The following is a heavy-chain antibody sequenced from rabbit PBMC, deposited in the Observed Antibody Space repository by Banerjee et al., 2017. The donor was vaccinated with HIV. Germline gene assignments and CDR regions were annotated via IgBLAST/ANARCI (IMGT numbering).Heavy chain of an antibody. J-gene: IGHJ4*01. CDR2: IVSSSHAT. D-gene: IGHD1-1*01. V-gene: IGHV1S40*01. Sequence: IACIVSSSHATWYASWAKGRFTISKTSSTMVTLQMTTLTAADTATYFCARAYTGSSGFTSYYFNLWGPGTLVTVS. CDR3: ARAYTGSSGFTSYYFNL.